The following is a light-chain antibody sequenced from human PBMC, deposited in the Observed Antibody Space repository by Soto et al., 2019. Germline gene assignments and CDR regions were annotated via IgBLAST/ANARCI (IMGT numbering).Light chain of an antibody. Sequence: QSALTQPPSASGSPGQSVTISCTGTISDVGGYNYVSWYQQHPGKAPKLMIYEVSKRPSGVPDRFSGSKSGNTASLTVSGLQAEDEADYYCSSYVGSNNFVFGTGTKVTVL. V-gene: IGLV2-8*01. J-gene: IGLJ1*01. CDR1: ISDVGGYNY. CDR2: EVS. CDR3: SSYVGSNNFV.